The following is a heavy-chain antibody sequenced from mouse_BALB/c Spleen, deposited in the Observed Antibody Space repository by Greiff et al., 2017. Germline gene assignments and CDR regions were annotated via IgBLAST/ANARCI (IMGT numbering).Heavy chain of an antibody. V-gene: IGHV1S81*02. CDR3: ARLGVSWFAY. Sequence: QVQLQQPGAELVKPGASVKLSCKASGYTFTSYWMHWVKQRPGQGLEWIGEINPSNGRTNYNEKFKSKATLTVDKSSSTAYMQLSSLTSEDSAVYYCARLGVSWFAYWGQGTLVTVSA. CDR1: GYTFTSYW. J-gene: IGHJ3*01. CDR2: INPSNGRT. D-gene: IGHD2-14*01.